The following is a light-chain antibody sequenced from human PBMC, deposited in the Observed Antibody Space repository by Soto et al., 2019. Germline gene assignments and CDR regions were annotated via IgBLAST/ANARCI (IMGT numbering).Light chain of an antibody. CDR3: HHYNNFPPYT. CDR1: QTISSD. J-gene: IGKJ2*01. CDR2: GAS. V-gene: IGKV3D-15*01. Sequence: EIVMTQSPATLSVSPGERATLSCRASQTISSDLAWYQHKPGQTPKLVIFGASNRAAGIPARFSGSGSGTKFTLTISSLQSEDFAVYYCHHYNNFPPYTFGQGTKLEIK.